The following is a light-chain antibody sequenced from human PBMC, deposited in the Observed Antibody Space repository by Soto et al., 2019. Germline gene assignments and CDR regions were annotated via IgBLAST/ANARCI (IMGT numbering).Light chain of an antibody. Sequence: EIVMTQSPATLSVSPGERATLSCRASQSISTELAWYQQKPGQPPSLLIYSAYTRATGVPARFTGSGSGSEFTLTISGLQSEDFAVYYCQQGHNWPLTFGQGTRLEI. V-gene: IGKV3-15*01. J-gene: IGKJ2*01. CDR3: QQGHNWPLT. CDR2: SAY. CDR1: QSISTE.